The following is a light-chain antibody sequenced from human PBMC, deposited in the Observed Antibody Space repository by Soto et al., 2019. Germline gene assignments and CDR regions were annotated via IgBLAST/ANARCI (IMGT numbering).Light chain of an antibody. CDR2: GAS. CDR1: QSVSSN. CDR3: QHYNNWPPIT. V-gene: IGKV3-15*01. J-gene: IGKJ5*01. Sequence: EIVMTQSPATLSVSPGERATLSCRARQSVSSNLAWYQQKPGQAPRLLIYGASTRATGIPARFSGSGSGTEFTLTISSLQSEDFAVYYCQHYNNWPPITFGQGTRLEIK.